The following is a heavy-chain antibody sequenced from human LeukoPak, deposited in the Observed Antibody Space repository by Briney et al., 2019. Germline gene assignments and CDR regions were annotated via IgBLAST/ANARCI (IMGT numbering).Heavy chain of an antibody. CDR2: ISWNSGSI. J-gene: IGHJ4*02. Sequence: GGSLRLSCAASGFTFDDYAMHWVRQAPGKGLEWVSGISWNSGSIGYADSVKGRFTISRDNAKNSLYLQTNSLRAEDTALYYCAKDYGFGESVSYYFDYWGQGTLVTVSS. V-gene: IGHV3-9*01. CDR1: GFTFDDYA. D-gene: IGHD3-10*01. CDR3: AKDYGFGESVSYYFDY.